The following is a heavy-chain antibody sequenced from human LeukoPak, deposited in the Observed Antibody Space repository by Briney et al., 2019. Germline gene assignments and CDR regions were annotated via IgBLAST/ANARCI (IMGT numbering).Heavy chain of an antibody. J-gene: IGHJ4*02. V-gene: IGHV4-39*01. CDR2: IYYSGST. D-gene: IGHD4-23*01. Sequence: SETLSLTCTVSGGSISSSSYYWGWIRQPPGKGLEWIGSIYYSGSTYYNPSLKSRVTISVDTSKNQFSLKLSSVTAADTAVYYCARLGGNSGGAYWGQGTLVTVSS. CDR3: ARLGGNSGGAY. CDR1: GGSISSSSYY.